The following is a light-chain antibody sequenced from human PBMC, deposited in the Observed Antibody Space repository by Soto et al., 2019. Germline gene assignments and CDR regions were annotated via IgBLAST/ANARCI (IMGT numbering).Light chain of an antibody. CDR2: KAS. CDR3: QHYNSYSEA. V-gene: IGKV1-5*03. Sequence: DIQMTQSPSTLSGSVGDRVTITCLASQTISSWLAWYQQNPGKAPKLLIYKASTLKSGVPSRFSGSGSGTEFTLTISSLQPDDFATYYCQHYNSYSEAFGQGTKVDIK. J-gene: IGKJ1*01. CDR1: QTISSW.